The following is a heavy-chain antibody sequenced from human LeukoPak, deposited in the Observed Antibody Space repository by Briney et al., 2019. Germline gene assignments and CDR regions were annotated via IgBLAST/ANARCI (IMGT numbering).Heavy chain of an antibody. D-gene: IGHD2-21*02. J-gene: IGHJ5*02. CDR1: GGSIRGYY. CDR3: ARNHVVVTAIRFDP. V-gene: IGHV4-59*01. CDR2: IYYSGST. Sequence: KPSETLSLTCSVYGGSIRGYYWSWIRQPPGKGLEWIGYIYYSGSTKYNPSLKSRVTISVDTAKNQFFLKLSSVTAADTAVYYCARNHVVVTAIRFDPWGQGTLVTVSS.